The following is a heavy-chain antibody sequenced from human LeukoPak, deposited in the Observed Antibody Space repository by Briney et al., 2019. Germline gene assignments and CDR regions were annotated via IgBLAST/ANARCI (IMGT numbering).Heavy chain of an antibody. V-gene: IGHV3-21*01. D-gene: IGHD6-6*01. CDR1: GFTLSSYS. Sequence: KSGGSLRLSCAASGFTLSSYSMNWVRQAPGKGLEWVSSISSSSSYIYYADSVKGRFTISRDNAKNSLYLQMNSLRAEDTAVYYCARAIRNSSSSFDYWGQGTLVTVSS. CDR2: ISSSSSYI. CDR3: ARAIRNSSSSFDY. J-gene: IGHJ4*02.